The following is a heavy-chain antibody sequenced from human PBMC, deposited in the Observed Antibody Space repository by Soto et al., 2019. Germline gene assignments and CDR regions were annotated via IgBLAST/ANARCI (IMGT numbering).Heavy chain of an antibody. V-gene: IGHV6-1*01. CDR1: GDSVSSNTAS. CDR2: TYFRSKWYN. J-gene: IGHJ5*02. D-gene: IGHD5-12*01. Sequence: SQTLSLTCAISGDSVSSNTASWNWIRQSPSRGLEWLGRTYFRSKWYNDYAVSVKSRIIINPDTSNNQFSLQLKSVTPEETAVYFCAKGDNLGPKTGYAFDPWGQGIMVTVSS. CDR3: AKGDNLGPKTGYAFDP.